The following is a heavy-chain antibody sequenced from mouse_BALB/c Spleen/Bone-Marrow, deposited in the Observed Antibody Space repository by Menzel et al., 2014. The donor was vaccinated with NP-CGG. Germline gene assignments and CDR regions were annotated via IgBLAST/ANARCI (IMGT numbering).Heavy chain of an antibody. Sequence: EVMLVESGGDLVKPGGSLKLSCAASGFTFSSYGMSWVRQTPDKRLEWVATITSGGSYTYYPDSVKGRFTISRDNAKNTLYLQMSSLKSEDTAMYYCTRQANEGAWFPYWGQGTLVTVSA. CDR3: TRQANEGAWFPY. V-gene: IGHV5-6*01. CDR2: ITSGGSYT. CDR1: GFTFSSYG. J-gene: IGHJ3*01.